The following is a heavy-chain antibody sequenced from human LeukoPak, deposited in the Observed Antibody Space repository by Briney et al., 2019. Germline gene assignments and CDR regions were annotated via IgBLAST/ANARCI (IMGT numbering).Heavy chain of an antibody. V-gene: IGHV4-39*01. CDR2: IYYSGST. D-gene: IGHD6-13*01. CDR1: GGSISSSSYY. J-gene: IGHJ4*02. CDR3: ARGPRGRVWQLGSYFDY. Sequence: PSXXLSLTCTVSGGSISSSSYYWGWIRQPPGKGLEWIGSIYYSGSTYYNPSLKSRVTISVDTSKNQFSLKLSSVTAADTAVYYCARGPRGRVWQLGSYFDYWGQGTLVTVSS.